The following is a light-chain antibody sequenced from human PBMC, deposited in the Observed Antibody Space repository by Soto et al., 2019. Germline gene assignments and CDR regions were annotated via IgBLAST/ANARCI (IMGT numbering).Light chain of an antibody. CDR1: QNVNSN. Sequence: IVMTQSPATLSVSPGERATLSCRASQNVNSNLAWYQQKPGQAPRLLIYRASTRATGIPARFSGSGSGTEFTLTISSLQSEDFAVYYCQHYNNWPPWTFGQGTKVEIK. CDR2: RAS. J-gene: IGKJ1*01. CDR3: QHYNNWPPWT. V-gene: IGKV3-15*01.